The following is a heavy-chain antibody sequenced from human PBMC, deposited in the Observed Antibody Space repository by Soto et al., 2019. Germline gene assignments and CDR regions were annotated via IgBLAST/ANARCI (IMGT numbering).Heavy chain of an antibody. CDR1: GFSLTTTGLG. J-gene: IGHJ5*02. D-gene: IGHD3-10*01. CDR3: AHEGFGSDNWFDA. Sequence: QITLKESGPTLVTPTQTLTLTCTFSGFSLTTTGLGVAWIRQPPGKALEWLALIYWNDEKRYRPSLRSRLTITKDTSTNQVVLTITDMDPVDTATYYCAHEGFGSDNWFDAWGQGTLVIVSS. CDR2: IYWNDEK. V-gene: IGHV2-5*01.